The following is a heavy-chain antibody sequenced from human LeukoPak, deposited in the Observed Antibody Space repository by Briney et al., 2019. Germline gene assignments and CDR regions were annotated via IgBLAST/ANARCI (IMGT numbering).Heavy chain of an antibody. D-gene: IGHD6-19*01. CDR3: ARLGFRENHLIAVAGTSPLGWAFDI. V-gene: IGHV4-34*01. J-gene: IGHJ3*02. CDR1: GGSFSGYY. Sequence: PSETLSLTCAVYGGSFSGYYWSWIRQPPGKGLEWIGEINHSGSTNYNPSLRSRVTISVDTSKNQFSLKLSSVTAADTAVYYCARLGFRENHLIAVAGTSPLGWAFDIRGQGTMVTVSS. CDR2: INHSGST.